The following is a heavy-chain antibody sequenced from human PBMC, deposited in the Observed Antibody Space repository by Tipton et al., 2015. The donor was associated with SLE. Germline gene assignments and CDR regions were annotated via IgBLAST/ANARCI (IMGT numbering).Heavy chain of an antibody. CDR2: INPSGGST. V-gene: IGHV1-46*01. Sequence: QLAQSGAEVKKPGASVKVSCKASGYTFTSYYMHWVRQAPGQGLEWMGIINPSGGSTSYAQKFQGRVTMTRDTSTSTVYMELSSLRSEDTAVYYCARDVASCGGDCYPGTYYYGMDVWGQGTTVTVSS. CDR3: ARDVASCGGDCYPGTYYYGMDV. J-gene: IGHJ6*02. D-gene: IGHD2-21*01. CDR1: GYTFTSYY.